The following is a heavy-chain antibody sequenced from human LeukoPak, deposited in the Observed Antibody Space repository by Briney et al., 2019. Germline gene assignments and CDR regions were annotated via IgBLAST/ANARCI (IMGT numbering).Heavy chain of an antibody. CDR2: IKPDGGEK. D-gene: IGHD2-8*02. CDR1: GFSLSSYW. J-gene: IGHJ4*02. Sequence: PGGSLRLSCAASGFSLSSYWMSWVRQAPGKGLEWVAIIKPDGGEKYYVDSVKGRFTISRDNAKNSLYLQIHSLRADDTAVYYCARYYCTATTTTCYLFDYWSQGTLVTVSS. CDR3: ARYYCTATTTTCYLFDY. V-gene: IGHV3-7*01.